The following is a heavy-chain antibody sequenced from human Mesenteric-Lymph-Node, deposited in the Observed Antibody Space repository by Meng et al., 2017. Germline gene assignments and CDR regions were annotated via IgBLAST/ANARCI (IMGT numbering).Heavy chain of an antibody. CDR2: IYHSGST. CDR1: GGSISSSNW. J-gene: IGHJ4*02. D-gene: IGHD1-7*01. V-gene: IGHV4-4*02. Sequence: GQLQEAGPGLVKPSGTLSLPCAVSGGSISSSNWGSWVRQPPGKGLEWIGEIYHSGSTNYNPSLKSRVTISLDKSSNQFSLTLSRVTAADTAMYYCARERMRELGLFDYWGQGTLVTVSS. CDR3: ARERMRELGLFDY.